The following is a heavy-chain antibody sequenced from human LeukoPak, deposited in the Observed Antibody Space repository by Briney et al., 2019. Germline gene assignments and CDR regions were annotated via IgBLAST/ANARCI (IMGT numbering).Heavy chain of an antibody. Sequence: GESLKISCQGSGYSFTSYWIGWVRQMPGKGLEWMGSIYPGDSDTRYSPSFQGQVTISVDKSISTAYLQWSSLKASDTAMYYCARPAHCSGGNCYPFDYWGQGTLVTVSS. CDR2: IYPGDSDT. V-gene: IGHV5-51*01. CDR1: GYSFTSYW. CDR3: ARPAHCSGGNCYPFDY. J-gene: IGHJ4*02. D-gene: IGHD2-15*01.